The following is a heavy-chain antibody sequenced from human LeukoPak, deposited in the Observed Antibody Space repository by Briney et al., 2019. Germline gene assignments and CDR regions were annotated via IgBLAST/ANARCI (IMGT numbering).Heavy chain of an antibody. V-gene: IGHV1-2*02. D-gene: IGHD5-12*01. CDR2: INPKSGGT. CDR3: AKGFHSGYDFRDLNLDY. J-gene: IGHJ4*02. CDR1: GYTFTGYY. Sequence: GASVKVSCKASGYTFTGYYMHWVRQAPGQGLEWMGWINPKSGGTNYAQRFQGRVSMTRDTSITTAYMELSNLRSDDTAVYYCAKGFHSGYDFRDLNLDYWGQGTRVIVSS.